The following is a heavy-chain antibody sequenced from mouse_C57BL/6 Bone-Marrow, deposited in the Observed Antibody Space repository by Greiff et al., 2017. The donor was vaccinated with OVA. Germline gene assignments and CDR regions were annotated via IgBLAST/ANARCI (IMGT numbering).Heavy chain of an antibody. CDR1: GYSITSGYY. Sequence: EVKLMESGPGLVKPSQSLSLTCSVTGYSITSGYYWNWIRQFPGNKLEWMGYISYDGSNNYNPSLKNRISITRDTSKNQFFLKLNSVTTEDTATYYCARGEVTTVVGAMDYWGQGTSVTVSS. D-gene: IGHD1-1*01. CDR3: ARGEVTTVVGAMDY. CDR2: ISYDGSN. J-gene: IGHJ4*01. V-gene: IGHV3-6*01.